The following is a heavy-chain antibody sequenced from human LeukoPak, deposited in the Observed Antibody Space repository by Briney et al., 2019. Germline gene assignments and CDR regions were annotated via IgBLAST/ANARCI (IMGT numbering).Heavy chain of an antibody. CDR3: ARGVRGVVAGVFDY. D-gene: IGHD3-10*01. J-gene: IGHJ4*02. CDR1: GFTFSSYS. V-gene: IGHV3-21*01. CDR2: ISSSSSYI. Sequence: GGSLRLSCAASGFTFSSYSTNWVRQAPGKGLEWVSSISSSSSYIYYADSVKGRFTISRDNAKNSLYLQMNSLRAEDTAVYYCARGVRGVVAGVFDYWGQGTLVTVSS.